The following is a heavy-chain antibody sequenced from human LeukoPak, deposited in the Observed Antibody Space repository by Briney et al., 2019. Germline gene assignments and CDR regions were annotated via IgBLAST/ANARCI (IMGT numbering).Heavy chain of an antibody. CDR1: GFTLNNYA. Sequence: GGSLRLSCAASGFTLNNYAMSWVRQAPGKGLEWVSVISGSGGATYYADSVKGRFTISRDNSKNTVYMQMNSLRAEDTAVYYCAREQVAVAAPVWGQGTLVTVSS. V-gene: IGHV3-23*01. CDR3: AREQVAVAAPV. CDR2: ISGSGGAT. D-gene: IGHD6-19*01. J-gene: IGHJ4*02.